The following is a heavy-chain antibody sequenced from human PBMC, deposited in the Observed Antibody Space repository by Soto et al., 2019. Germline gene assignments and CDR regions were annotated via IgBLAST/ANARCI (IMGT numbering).Heavy chain of an antibody. V-gene: IGHV3-74*01. CDR1: GFIFSSYW. CDR2: INSDETSI. D-gene: IGHD4-17*01. Sequence: EVQLVESGGGLVQPGGSLRLSCEASGFIFSSYWMHWVRQAPGKGLVWVSRINSDETSISIADSVKGRFSISRDNAKSTQYLQMGSLRVEDTAIYYCAIEHDDYLNGFDLWCQGAMVTVSS. J-gene: IGHJ3*01. CDR3: AIEHDDYLNGFDL.